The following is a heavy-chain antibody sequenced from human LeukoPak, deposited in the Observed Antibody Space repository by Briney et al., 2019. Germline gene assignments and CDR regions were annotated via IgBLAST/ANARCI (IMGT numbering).Heavy chain of an antibody. D-gene: IGHD2-2*01. CDR3: ADCSSTSCYYYYYMDV. V-gene: IGHV1-69*05. CDR1: GGTFSSYA. Sequence: SVKVSCKASGGTFSSYAISWVRQAPGQGLEWMGRIIPIFGTANYAQKFQCRVTITTDESTSTAYMELSSLRSEDTAVYYCADCSSTSCYYYYYMDVWGKGTTVTVSS. J-gene: IGHJ6*03. CDR2: IIPIFGTA.